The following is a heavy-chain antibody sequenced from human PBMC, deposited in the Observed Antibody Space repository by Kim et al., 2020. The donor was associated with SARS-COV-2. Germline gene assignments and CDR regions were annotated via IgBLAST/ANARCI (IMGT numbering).Heavy chain of an antibody. V-gene: IGHV4-31*02. CDR3: ARGRITIFGVVTEFDY. Sequence: SVQSRVTMSVDTSKNQFSLKLSSVTAADTAVYYCARGRITIFGVVTEFDYWGQGTLVTVSS. J-gene: IGHJ4*02. D-gene: IGHD3-3*01.